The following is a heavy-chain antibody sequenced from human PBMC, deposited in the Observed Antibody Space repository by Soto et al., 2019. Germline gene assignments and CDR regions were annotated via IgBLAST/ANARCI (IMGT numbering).Heavy chain of an antibody. D-gene: IGHD5-12*01. Sequence: QVQLVESGGGVVQPGRSLRLSCAASGFTFSSYGMHWVRQAPGKGLEWVAVFWYDGSTKYYADSVKGRFNISRDNSKNTLYLQMNSLRAEDTAVYYCVRGMGGYSEGPDYWGQGTLVTVSS. J-gene: IGHJ4*02. V-gene: IGHV3-33*01. CDR1: GFTFSSYG. CDR2: FWYDGSTK. CDR3: VRGMGGYSEGPDY.